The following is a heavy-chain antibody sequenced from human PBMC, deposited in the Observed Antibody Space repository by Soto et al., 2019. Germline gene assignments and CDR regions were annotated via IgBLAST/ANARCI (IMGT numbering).Heavy chain of an antibody. J-gene: IGHJ6*02. CDR1: GYTFTSYA. V-gene: IGHV1-8*01. CDR3: ARGYSGYVRRNGMDV. CDR2: MNPNSGNT. Sequence: VQLVQSGAEVKKPGASVKVSCEASGYTFTSYAINWVRQATGQGPEWMGWMNPNSGNTVYAQKFQGRVTMTRKTARTTAYMELSSLRSDDSAVYYCARGYSGYVRRNGMDVWGLGTTVTVSS. D-gene: IGHD5-12*01.